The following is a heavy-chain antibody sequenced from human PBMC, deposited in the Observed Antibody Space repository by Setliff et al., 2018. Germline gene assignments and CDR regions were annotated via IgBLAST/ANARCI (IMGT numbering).Heavy chain of an antibody. Sequence: SETLSLTCTVSGGSISSYYWSWIRQPAGKGLEWIGYIHYSGSTSNNPSLKSRVTMSVDTSKNQFSLKLSSVTAADTAMYYCVREYDGNYDDAFDIWGQGTMVTVSS. CDR2: IHYSGST. CDR1: GGSISSYY. CDR3: VREYDGNYDDAFDI. D-gene: IGHD4-4*01. V-gene: IGHV4-59*01. J-gene: IGHJ3*02.